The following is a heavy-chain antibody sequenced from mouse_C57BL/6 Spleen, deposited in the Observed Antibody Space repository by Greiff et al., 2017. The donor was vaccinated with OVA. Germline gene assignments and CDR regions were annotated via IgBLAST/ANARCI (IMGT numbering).Heavy chain of an antibody. CDR3: ARDRNYHFDY. J-gene: IGHJ2*01. CDR2: INYDGSST. CDR1: GFTFSDYY. D-gene: IGHD2-1*01. V-gene: IGHV5-16*01. Sequence: DVQLVESEGGLVQPGSSMKLSCTASGFTFSDYYMAWVRQVPEKGLEWVANINYDGSSTYYLDSLKSRFIISRDNAKNILYLQMSSLKSEDTATYYCARDRNYHFDYWGQGTTLTVSS.